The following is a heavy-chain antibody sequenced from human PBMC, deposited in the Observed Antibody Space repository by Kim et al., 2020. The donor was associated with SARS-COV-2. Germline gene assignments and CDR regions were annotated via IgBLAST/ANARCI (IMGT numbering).Heavy chain of an antibody. CDR1: GFTFSSYG. Sequence: GGSLRLSCAASGFTFSSYGMHWVRQAPGKGLEWVAVIWYDGSNKYYADSVKGRFTISRDNSKNTLYLQMNSLRAEDTAVYYCARDMLDIVVVPAAPAHEPRGAFDIWGQGTMVTVSS. V-gene: IGHV3-33*01. J-gene: IGHJ3*02. CDR2: IWYDGSNK. CDR3: ARDMLDIVVVPAAPAHEPRGAFDI. D-gene: IGHD2-2*01.